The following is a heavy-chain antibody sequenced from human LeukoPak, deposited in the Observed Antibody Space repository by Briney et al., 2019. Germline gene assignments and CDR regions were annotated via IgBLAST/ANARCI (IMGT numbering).Heavy chain of an antibody. CDR2: INSEGRGT. CDR1: GFTFTNFW. D-gene: IGHD3-3*01. CDR3: ARGGVDHGFDV. Sequence: GGSLRLSCAASGFTFTNFWMRWVRQPPGEGLVWVSRINSEGRGTIYADSVKGRFTVSRDNSKNIVYLQMSSLRADDTAVYYCARGGVDHGFDVWGQGTMVTVSS. V-gene: IGHV3-74*01. J-gene: IGHJ3*01.